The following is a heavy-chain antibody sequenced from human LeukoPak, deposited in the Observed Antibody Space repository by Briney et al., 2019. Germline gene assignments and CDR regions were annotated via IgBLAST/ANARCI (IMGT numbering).Heavy chain of an antibody. CDR3: ARGFRIAARRLAYYYYGMDV. CDR2: INHSGST. CDR1: GGSFSGYY. Sequence: SETLSLTCAVYGGSFSGYYWSWIRQPPGKGLEWFGEINHSGSTNYNPSLKSRVTISVDTSKNQFSLKLSSVTAADTAVYYCARGFRIAARRLAYYYYGMDVWGQGTTVTVSS. J-gene: IGHJ6*02. D-gene: IGHD6-6*01. V-gene: IGHV4-34*01.